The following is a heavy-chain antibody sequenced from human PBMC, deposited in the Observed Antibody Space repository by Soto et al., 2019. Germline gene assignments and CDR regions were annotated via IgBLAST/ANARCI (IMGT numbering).Heavy chain of an antibody. CDR2: ISAYNGNT. CDR3: ARESSSSCHDY. J-gene: IGHJ4*02. CDR1: GYTFTSYG. V-gene: IGHV1-18*01. Sequence: QVQLVQSGAEVKKPGASVKVSCKASGYTFTSYGISWVRQAPGQGLEWMGWISAYNGNTNYAQKLQGRVTMTTETSTSTAYMERRSLRSDDTALYYCARESSSSCHDYWGQGHLVTVSS. D-gene: IGHD6-13*01.